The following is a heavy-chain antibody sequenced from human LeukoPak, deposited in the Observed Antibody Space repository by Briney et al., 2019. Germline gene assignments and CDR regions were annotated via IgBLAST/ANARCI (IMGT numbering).Heavy chain of an antibody. CDR1: GGSFSGYY. D-gene: IGHD2-2*01. CDR3: AREAQLPDY. CDR2: INHSGST. Sequence: PSETLSLTCAVYGGSFSGYYWSWIRQPPGKGLEWIGEINHSGSTNYNPSLKNRVTISVDTSKNQFSLKLSSVTAADTAVYYCAREAQLPDYWGQGTLVTVSS. V-gene: IGHV4-34*01. J-gene: IGHJ4*02.